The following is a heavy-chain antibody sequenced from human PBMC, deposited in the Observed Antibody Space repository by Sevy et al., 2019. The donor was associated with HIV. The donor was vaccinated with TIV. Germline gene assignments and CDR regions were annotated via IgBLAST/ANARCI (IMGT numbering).Heavy chain of an antibody. CDR3: AKGIQLWYTPDY. J-gene: IGHJ4*02. V-gene: IGHV3-30*18. CDR1: GFTFSSYG. D-gene: IGHD5-18*01. CDR2: ISYDGSNK. Sequence: GGSLRLSCAASGFTFSSYGMHWVRQAPGKGLEWVAVISYDGSNKYYADSVKGRFTISRDNSKNTLYLQMNSLRAEDTAGYYCAKGIQLWYTPDYWGQGTLVTVSS.